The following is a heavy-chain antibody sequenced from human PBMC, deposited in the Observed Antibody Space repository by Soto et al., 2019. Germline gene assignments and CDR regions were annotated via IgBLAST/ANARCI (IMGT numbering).Heavy chain of an antibody. V-gene: IGHV1-46*01. D-gene: IGHD2-21*02. CDR3: ARGGHVVVVTAAFDY. Sequence: QVQLMQSGAEVKKPGASVKVSCKASGNTFTNYYIHWVRQAPGQGLEWMGTINPSGGHTTYAQKFLGRVTMTRDTSTSTLYKELTSLRSEDTAVYYCARGGHVVVVTAAFDYWGQGTLVTVSS. J-gene: IGHJ4*02. CDR1: GNTFTNYY. CDR2: INPSGGHT.